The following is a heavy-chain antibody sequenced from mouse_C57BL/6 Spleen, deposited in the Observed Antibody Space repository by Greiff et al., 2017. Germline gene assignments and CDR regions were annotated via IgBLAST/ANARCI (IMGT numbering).Heavy chain of an antibody. Sequence: EVQVVESGGGLVKPGGSLKLSCAASGFTFSSYTMSWVRQTPEKRLEWVATISGGGGNTYYPDSVKGRFTISRDNAKNTLYLQMSSLRSEDTALYYCAKGIYDGYFYYFDYWGQGTTLTVSS. J-gene: IGHJ2*01. V-gene: IGHV5-9*01. CDR2: ISGGGGNT. CDR3: AKGIYDGYFYYFDY. D-gene: IGHD2-3*01. CDR1: GFTFSSYT.